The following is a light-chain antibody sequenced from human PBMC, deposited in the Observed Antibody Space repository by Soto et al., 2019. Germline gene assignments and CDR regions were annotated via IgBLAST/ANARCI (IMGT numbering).Light chain of an antibody. CDR1: QDISGY. CDR3: QHPKWA. J-gene: IGKJ1*01. V-gene: IGKV1-9*01. CDR2: AAS. Sequence: IQLTQSPSSLSASVGDRVTITCRASQDISGYLAWYQQKPGKAPQLLIYAASALQTGVPSRFSGSGSGTDFTLTITSLQPEDFATYYCQHPKWAFGQGTPVEI.